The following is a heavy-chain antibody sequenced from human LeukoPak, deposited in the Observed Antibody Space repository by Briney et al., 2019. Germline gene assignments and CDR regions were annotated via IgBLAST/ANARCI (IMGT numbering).Heavy chain of an antibody. V-gene: IGHV3-7*01. CDR1: GFTFSSNW. J-gene: IGHJ4*02. CDR2: INEDGSEK. CDR3: ARVPWTAAAD. D-gene: IGHD6-13*01. Sequence: GGSLRLSCAASGFTFSSNWMNWVRQAPGKGLERVASINEDGSEKHYVGSVKGRFTISRDNAKNSVYHQMKSLRAEDTAVYYCARVPWTAAADWGQGTLVTVSS.